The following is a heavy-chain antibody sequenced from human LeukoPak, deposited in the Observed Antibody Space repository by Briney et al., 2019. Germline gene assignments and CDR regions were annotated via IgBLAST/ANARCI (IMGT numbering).Heavy chain of an antibody. CDR3: ARVLLDCTNGVCYWLDWFDP. Sequence: SVKVSCKASGGTFSSYAISWVRQAPGQGLEWMGGIIPIFGTASYAQKFQGRVTITADESTSTAYMELSSLRSEDTAVYYCARVLLDCTNGVCYWLDWFDPWGQGTLVTVSS. CDR2: IIPIFGTA. CDR1: GGTFSSYA. V-gene: IGHV1-69*01. J-gene: IGHJ5*02. D-gene: IGHD2-8*01.